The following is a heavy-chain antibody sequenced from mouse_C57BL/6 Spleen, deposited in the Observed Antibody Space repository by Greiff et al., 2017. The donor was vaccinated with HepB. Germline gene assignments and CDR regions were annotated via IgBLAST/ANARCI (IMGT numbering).Heavy chain of an antibody. CDR2: IHPNSGST. J-gene: IGHJ4*01. CDR1: GYTFTSYW. D-gene: IGHD1-1*01. Sequence: VQLQQPGAELVKPGASVKLSCKASGYTFTSYWMHWVKQRPGQGLEWIGMIHPNSGSTNYNEKFKSKATLTVDKSSSTAYMQLSSLTSEDSAVYYCASDGYGSSYEAMDYWGQGTSVTVSS. CDR3: ASDGYGSSYEAMDY. V-gene: IGHV1-64*01.